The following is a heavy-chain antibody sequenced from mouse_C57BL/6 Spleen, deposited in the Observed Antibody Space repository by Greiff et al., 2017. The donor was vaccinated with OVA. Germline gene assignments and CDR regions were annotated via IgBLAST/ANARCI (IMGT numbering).Heavy chain of an antibody. J-gene: IGHJ2*01. CDR3: AREIYYCGNPLYFDY. D-gene: IGHD1-1*01. V-gene: IGHV1-78*01. Sequence: VQGVESDAELVKPGASVKISCKASGYTFTDHSIHWMKQRPEQGLEWIGYIYPRDGSTKYNEKFKGKATLTADKSSSTAYMQLNSLTSEDSAVYFCAREIYYCGNPLYFDYWGQGTTLTVSS. CDR2: IYPRDGST. CDR1: GYTFTDHS.